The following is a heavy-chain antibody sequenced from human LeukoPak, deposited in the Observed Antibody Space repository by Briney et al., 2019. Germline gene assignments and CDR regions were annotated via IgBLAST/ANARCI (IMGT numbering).Heavy chain of an antibody. CDR3: ARDGDAPMTDFDY. CDR2: IKTDGSIT. J-gene: IGHJ4*02. CDR1: GFTFSSSW. V-gene: IGHV3-74*01. Sequence: GGSLRLSCAASGFTFSSSWMCWVRQDPGKGLAWVSCIKTDGSITAYAGSVKGRFTISRDNAKNTLYLQMNSLRADDTAVYYCARDGDAPMTDFDYWGQGTLVTVSS. D-gene: IGHD2-21*02.